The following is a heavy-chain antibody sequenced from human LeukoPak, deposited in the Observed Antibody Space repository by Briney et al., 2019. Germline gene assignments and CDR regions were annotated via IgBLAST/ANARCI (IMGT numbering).Heavy chain of an antibody. V-gene: IGHV3-30*02. Sequence: GGDLRLSCVASGFTFSSYGMHWVRLAPGKGLEWVAFVRYDGSNKYYADSVKGRFTISRDNSKNTMYLQMNSLRVEDTAVYYCAKDRGSSWTFDYWGQGTLVTVSS. CDR3: AKDRGSSWTFDY. CDR2: VRYDGSNK. CDR1: GFTFSSYG. J-gene: IGHJ4*02. D-gene: IGHD6-13*01.